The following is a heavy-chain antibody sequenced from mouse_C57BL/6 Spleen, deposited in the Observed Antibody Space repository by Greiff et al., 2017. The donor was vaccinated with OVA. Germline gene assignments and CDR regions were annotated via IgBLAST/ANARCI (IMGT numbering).Heavy chain of an antibody. CDR3: ASYGSSLYWYFDV. V-gene: IGHV1-50*01. Sequence: VQLQQPGAELVKPGASVKLSCKASGYTFTSYWMQWVKPRPGQGLEWIGEIDPSDSYTNYNQKFKGKATLTVDTSSSTAYMQLSSLTSEDSAVYYCASYGSSLYWYFDVWGTGTTVTVSS. CDR1: GYTFTSYW. CDR2: IDPSDSYT. J-gene: IGHJ1*03. D-gene: IGHD1-1*01.